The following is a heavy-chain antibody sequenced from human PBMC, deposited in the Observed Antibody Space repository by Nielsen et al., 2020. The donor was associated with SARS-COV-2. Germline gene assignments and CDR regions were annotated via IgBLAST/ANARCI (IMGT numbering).Heavy chain of an antibody. D-gene: IGHD3-3*01. J-gene: IGHJ3*02. CDR1: GFTFSSYW. CDR3: ARVRYYDFWSGSPAGDAFDI. CDR2: IKQDGSEK. V-gene: IGHV3-7*03. Sequence: GGSLRLSCAASGFTFSSYWMSWVRQAPGKGLEWVANIKQDGSEKYYVDSVKGRFTISRDNAKNSLYLQMNSLRAEDTAVYYCARVRYYDFWSGSPAGDAFDIWGQGTMITVSS.